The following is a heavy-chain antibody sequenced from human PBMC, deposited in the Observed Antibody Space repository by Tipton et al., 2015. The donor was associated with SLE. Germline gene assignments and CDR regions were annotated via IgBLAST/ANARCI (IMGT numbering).Heavy chain of an antibody. V-gene: IGHV4-59*01. D-gene: IGHD3-16*01. CDR1: GGSITDYY. Sequence: TLSLTCTVSGGSITDYYWSWIRQAPGKGPEWIGHMSDSGNTNYNPSLQSRVTISVDTSKNQFSLKLRSVTAADTAVYYCARSDGGHWGQGTLVTVSS. J-gene: IGHJ4*02. CDR2: MSDSGNT. CDR3: ARSDGGH.